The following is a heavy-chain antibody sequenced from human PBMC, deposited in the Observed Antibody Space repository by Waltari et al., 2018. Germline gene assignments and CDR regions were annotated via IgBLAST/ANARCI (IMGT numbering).Heavy chain of an antibody. V-gene: IGHV1-2*04. J-gene: IGHJ4*02. D-gene: IGHD6-13*01. CDR2: INPTRGGT. CDR1: GYTFTGYY. CDR3: ARESYSSSGCVDY. Sequence: QVQLVQSGAEVKKPGASVKVSCKASGYTFTGYYLHWVRQAPGQGLEWVGWINPTRGGTNYAQKFQGWVTMTSDTSISTAYMELSMLRSDDTAVYYCARESYSSSGCVDYWGQGTLVTVSS.